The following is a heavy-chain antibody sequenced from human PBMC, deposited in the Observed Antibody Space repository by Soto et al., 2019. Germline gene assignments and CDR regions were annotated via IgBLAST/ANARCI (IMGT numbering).Heavy chain of an antibody. D-gene: IGHD2-2*01. CDR3: ARTDCSSSDCPRDLVGAVTMDY. CDR1: GFPFSTYA. V-gene: IGHV3-33*01. J-gene: IGHJ4*02. CDR2: VWYDGTDK. Sequence: QVYLVASGGGVVQPGRSLRLSCAASGFPFSTYAMHWVRQAPGKGLEWVAVVWYDGTDKNYADSVKGRFTISRDNSKSTLYLQMDHLRVEDTGVYHCARTDCSSSDCPRDLVGAVTMDYWGQGTLVTVSS.